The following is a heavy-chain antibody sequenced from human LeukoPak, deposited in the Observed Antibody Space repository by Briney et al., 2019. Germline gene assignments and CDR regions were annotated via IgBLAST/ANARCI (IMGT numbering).Heavy chain of an antibody. CDR3: AKTNGGWYDFDY. V-gene: IGHV3-23*01. Sequence: GGSLRLSCAASGFTFSSYAMSWVRQAPGKGLEWVSAISGSGGSTYYADSVKGRFTISRDNSKNTLCLQMNSLRAEDTAVYYCAKTNGGWYDFDYWGQGALVTVSS. CDR1: GFTFSSYA. J-gene: IGHJ4*02. CDR2: ISGSGGST. D-gene: IGHD6-19*01.